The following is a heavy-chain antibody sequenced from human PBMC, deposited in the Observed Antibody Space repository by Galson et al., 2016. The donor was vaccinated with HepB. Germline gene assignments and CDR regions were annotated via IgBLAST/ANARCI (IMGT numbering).Heavy chain of an antibody. CDR2: MWSDGSKQ. J-gene: IGHJ3*02. D-gene: IGHD3-10*01. Sequence: SLRLSCAATGFMFNIYGMHWVRQAPGKGLEWVAAMWSDGSKQYYADSVKGRLTVSRDTSKRALYLQMNSLRADDTAVYYCARDQRLLWCGERRALEIWGQGTMVTVSS. CDR3: ARDQRLLWCGERRALEI. V-gene: IGHV3-33*01. CDR1: GFMFNIYG.